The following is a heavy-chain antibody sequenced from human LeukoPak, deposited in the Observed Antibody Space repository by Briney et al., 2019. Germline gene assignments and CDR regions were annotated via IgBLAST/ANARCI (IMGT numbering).Heavy chain of an antibody. CDR2: IWYDGSNK. V-gene: IGHV3-33*01. CDR3: ARSRPDSSGWYSYYGMDL. D-gene: IGHD6-19*01. Sequence: GGSLRLSCAASGFTFSSYGMHWVRQAPGKGLEWVAVIWYDGSNKYYADSVKGRFTISRDNSKNTLYLQMNSLRAEDTAVYYCARSRPDSSGWYSYYGMDLWGQGTTVTVSS. J-gene: IGHJ6*02. CDR1: GFTFSSYG.